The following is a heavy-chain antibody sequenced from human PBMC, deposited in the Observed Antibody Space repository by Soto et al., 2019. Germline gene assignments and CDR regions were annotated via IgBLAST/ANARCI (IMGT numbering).Heavy chain of an antibody. CDR2: IYYSGNT. CDR3: AGFTFGGVIAMYYFDY. Sequence: PSETLSLTCTVSGGSISSGGYYWSWIRQHPGKGLEWIGYIYYSGNTYYNPSLKSRVTISVDTSKNQFSLKLSSVTAADTAVYYCAGFTFGGVIAMYYFDYWGQGTLVTVSS. CDR1: GGSISSGGYY. D-gene: IGHD3-16*02. V-gene: IGHV4-31*03. J-gene: IGHJ4*02.